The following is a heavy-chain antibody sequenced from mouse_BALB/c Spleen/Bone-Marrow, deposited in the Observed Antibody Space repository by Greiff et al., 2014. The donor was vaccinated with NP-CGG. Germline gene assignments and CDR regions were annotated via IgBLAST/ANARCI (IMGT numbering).Heavy chain of an antibody. CDR1: GFNIEDTY. J-gene: IGHJ3*01. V-gene: IGHV14-3*02. Sequence: EVQLQQSGAELVKPGASVKLSCTASGFNIEDTYVHWVKQRPEQGLEWIGRIDPANGNTKYDPKFQGKATVTSDTSSNTAYLHLNSLTSEDTAVYYCAEGYDSWFAYWDQGTLVTVSA. D-gene: IGHD2-2*01. CDR2: IDPANGNT. CDR3: AEGYDSWFAY.